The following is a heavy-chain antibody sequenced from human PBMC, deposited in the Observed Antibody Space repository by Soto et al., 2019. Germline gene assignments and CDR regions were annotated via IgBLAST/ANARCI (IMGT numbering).Heavy chain of an antibody. CDR3: ARDWFGIDY. D-gene: IGHD3-16*01. J-gene: IGHJ4*02. CDR1: GYTFTSYG. V-gene: IGHV1-18*01. CDR2: INPYNGNT. Sequence: QVQLMQSGAEVKKPGASVKVSCKASGYTFTSYGISWVRQAPGQGLEWMGWINPYNGNTNYAQKLQGRVTMTTDTSTNTAYVELRSLRSDDTAVYYCARDWFGIDYWGQGTLVTVSS.